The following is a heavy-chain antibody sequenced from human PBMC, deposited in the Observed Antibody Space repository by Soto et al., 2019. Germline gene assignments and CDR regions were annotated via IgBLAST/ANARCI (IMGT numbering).Heavy chain of an antibody. CDR3: ATGAYCSGGSCSDYYYYYYGMDL. J-gene: IGHJ6*02. D-gene: IGHD2-15*01. V-gene: IGHV1-58*01. Sequence: SVKVSCKTSGFTFRSSAVQWVREARGQRLEWIGWLVVGTGNTNYAQKFQQRVTISSDRSTNTVSMELSSLTSEDTAVYYCATGAYCSGGSCSDYYYYYYGMDLWGQGTTVTVSS. CDR1: GFTFRSSA. CDR2: LVVGTGNT.